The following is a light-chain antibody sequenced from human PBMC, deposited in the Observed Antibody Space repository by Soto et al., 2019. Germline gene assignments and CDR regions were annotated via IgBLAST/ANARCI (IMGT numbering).Light chain of an antibody. CDR3: QQSFSTPHT. V-gene: IGKV1-39*01. CDR2: AAS. J-gene: IGKJ3*01. Sequence: DIPMTQSPSSLSASVGDRVTITCRASQSISSYLNWYQQKPGKAPKLLMYAASSLQSGVPSRFSGSGSGTDFTLTISSLQPEDFATYYCQQSFSTPHTFGPGTKVDIK. CDR1: QSISSY.